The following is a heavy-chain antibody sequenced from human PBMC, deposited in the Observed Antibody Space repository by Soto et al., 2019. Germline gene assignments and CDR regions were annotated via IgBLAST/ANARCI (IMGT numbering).Heavy chain of an antibody. D-gene: IGHD6-13*01. CDR1: GDSISTYY. V-gene: IGHV4-59*01. CDR2: IYYSGST. CDR3: ARLGIAAAVDY. J-gene: IGHJ4*02. Sequence: SETLSLTCTVSGDSISTYYWSWIRQPPGKGLEWIGYIYYSGSTNYNPSLKSRVTISVDTSKNQFSLKLSSVTAADTAVYYCARLGIAAAVDYWGQGTLVTVSS.